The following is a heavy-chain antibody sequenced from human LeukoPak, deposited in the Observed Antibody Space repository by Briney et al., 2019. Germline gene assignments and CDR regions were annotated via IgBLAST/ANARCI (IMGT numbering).Heavy chain of an antibody. CDR1: GFSFSSYGMH. J-gene: IGHJ4*02. CDR3: ARDYYRGNPGYYFDN. V-gene: IGHV4-31*02. Sequence: LRLSCSASGFSFSSYGMHWIRQHPGKGLEWMGYIYYSGSTDYNPSLKGRITISVDTSKNQFSLQLSSVTAADTAVYYCARDYYRGNPGYYFDNWGQGTLVTVSP. D-gene: IGHD4-23*01. CDR2: IYYSGST.